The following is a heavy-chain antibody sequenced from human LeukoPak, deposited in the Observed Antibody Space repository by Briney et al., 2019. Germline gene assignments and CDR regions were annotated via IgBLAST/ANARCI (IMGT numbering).Heavy chain of an antibody. J-gene: IGHJ6*03. V-gene: IGHV4-39*01. Sequence: ASETLSLTCTVSGGSISSSSYYWGWSRQPPGKGLEWIGSIYYTWSTYYNPSLNRRVTISVDTSKNQLSLKLSPVTAPATAVYFCGRHHLLLGGDYHYYMDVWRKGTTVTVSS. CDR1: GGSISSSSYY. CDR2: IYYTWST. D-gene: IGHD2-2*01. CDR3: GRHHLLLGGDYHYYMDV.